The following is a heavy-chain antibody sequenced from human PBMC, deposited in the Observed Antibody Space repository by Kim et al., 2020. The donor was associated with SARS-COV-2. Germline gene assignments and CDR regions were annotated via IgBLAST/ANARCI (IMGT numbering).Heavy chain of an antibody. Sequence: GGSLRLSCAASGFTFSDYYMSWIRQAPGKGLEWVSYISSSGSTIYYADSVKGRFTISRDNAKNSLYLQMNSLRAEDTAVYYCARYRVVRGVTRDYYYYGMDVWGQGTTVTVSS. CDR3: ARYRVVRGVTRDYYYYGMDV. D-gene: IGHD3-10*01. V-gene: IGHV3-11*04. CDR1: GFTFSDYY. CDR2: ISSSGSTI. J-gene: IGHJ6*02.